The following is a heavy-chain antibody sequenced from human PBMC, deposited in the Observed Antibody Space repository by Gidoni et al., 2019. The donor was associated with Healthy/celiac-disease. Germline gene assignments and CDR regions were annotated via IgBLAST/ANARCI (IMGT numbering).Heavy chain of an antibody. CDR3: AKVRAYGDVGDFYDY. CDR1: GYTFSSYA. D-gene: IGHD4-17*01. V-gene: IGHV3-23*01. Sequence: EVPLLESGGGLVQPGGSLRLSCADSGYTFSSYAMIWVRQAPGKGLGWVSAVCGSGGSTYYADSVKGRCTISRDNSKNTLYLQMNSLRAEDTAVYYCAKVRAYGDVGDFYDYWGQGTLVTVSS. J-gene: IGHJ4*02. CDR2: VCGSGGST.